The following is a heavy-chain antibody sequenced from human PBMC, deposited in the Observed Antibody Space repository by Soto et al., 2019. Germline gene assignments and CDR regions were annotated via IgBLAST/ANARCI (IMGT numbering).Heavy chain of an antibody. V-gene: IGHV3-30*18. J-gene: IGHJ4*02. CDR2: ISHDGSNK. D-gene: IGHD3-22*01. CDR1: GFTFSSYG. Sequence: GGSLRLSCAASGFTFSSYGMHWVRQAPGKGLEWVAVISHDGSNKYYADSVKGRFTISRDNSKNTLYLQMNSLRAEDTAVYYCAKGYVDYYDSSGYIFDYWGQGXLVTVSS. CDR3: AKGYVDYYDSSGYIFDY.